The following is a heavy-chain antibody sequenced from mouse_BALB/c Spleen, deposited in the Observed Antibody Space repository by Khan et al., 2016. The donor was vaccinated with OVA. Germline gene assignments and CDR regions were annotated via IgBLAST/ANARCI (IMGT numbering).Heavy chain of an antibody. J-gene: IGHJ2*01. CDR2: ISSGGVT. D-gene: IGHD3-3*01. CDR1: GFTFTSYT. V-gene: IGHV5-6-5*01. CDR3: TGDVFLYYFDY. Sequence: VELLQSGAGLVKPGGSLKLSCAASGFTFTSYTMPWVRQTPETGLEWVASISSGGVTYYPDRVKGRLTISSDNTRDILYMQISSLRSEDTAIYYCTGDVFLYYFDYWGQGTTLTVSS.